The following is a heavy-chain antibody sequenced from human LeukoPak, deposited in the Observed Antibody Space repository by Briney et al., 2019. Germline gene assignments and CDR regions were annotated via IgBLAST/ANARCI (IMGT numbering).Heavy chain of an antibody. Sequence: ASVKVSFKASDYTFTSCVIAWVRQTPGQGLEWVGWVNTNNGDTNYAQKIQGRVTMTTDTSTTTAYMELRNLRSDDTAVYFFARLREAPAFFDLWGQGTLVTVSS. CDR2: VNTNNGDT. J-gene: IGHJ4*02. V-gene: IGHV1-18*01. CDR3: ARLREAPAFFDL. CDR1: DYTFTSCV.